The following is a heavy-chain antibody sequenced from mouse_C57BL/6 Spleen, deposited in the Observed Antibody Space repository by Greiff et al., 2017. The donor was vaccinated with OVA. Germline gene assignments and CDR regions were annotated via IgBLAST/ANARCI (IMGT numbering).Heavy chain of an antibody. CDR1: GYTFTDYY. CDR2: INPNNGGT. D-gene: IGHD2-3*01. V-gene: IGHV1-26*01. Sequence: EVQLQQSGPELVKPGASVKISCKASGYTFTDYYMNWVKQSHGKSLEWIGDINPNNGGTSYNQKFKGKATLTVDKSSSTAYMELRSLTSEDSAVYYCARRERTIYDGYYGAMDYWGQGTSVTVSS. CDR3: ARRERTIYDGYYGAMDY. J-gene: IGHJ4*01.